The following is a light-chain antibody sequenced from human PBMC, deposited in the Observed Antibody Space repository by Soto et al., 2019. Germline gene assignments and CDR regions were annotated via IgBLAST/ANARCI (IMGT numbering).Light chain of an antibody. CDR1: SSDVGAYNY. CDR3: SSHSKLTPYV. Sequence: QSALTQPASVSGSPGQSNTISCTGTSSDVGAYNYVSWYQQHPGKAPKLMIYDVTNRPSGVSNRFSGSKSDNTASLTISGLQAEDEADYFCSSHSKLTPYVFXTGTKVTVL. CDR2: DVT. J-gene: IGLJ1*01. V-gene: IGLV2-14*01.